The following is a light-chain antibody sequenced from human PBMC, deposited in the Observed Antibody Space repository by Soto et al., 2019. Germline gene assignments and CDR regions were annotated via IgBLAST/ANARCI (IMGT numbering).Light chain of an antibody. J-gene: IGKJ2*01. CDR1: QSIRSH. Sequence: DIQMTQSPSSLSASVGDRVTITCRASQSIRSHLNWYHQKPGKTPQLLIYGASNLQSVAPSRFTGSGSGTHFTLTISSLQPEDFATYYCQQSYTTPYTFGQGTKLEIK. V-gene: IGKV1-39*01. CDR2: GAS. CDR3: QQSYTTPYT.